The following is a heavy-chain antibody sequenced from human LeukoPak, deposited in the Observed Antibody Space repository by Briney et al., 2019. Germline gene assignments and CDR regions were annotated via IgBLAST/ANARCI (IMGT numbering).Heavy chain of an antibody. V-gene: IGHV1-18*01. Sequence: ASVKVSCKVSGYTLNQLSMHWVRQAPGKGLEWMGWISAYNGNTNYAQKLQGRVTMTTDTSTSTAYMELRSLRSEDTAVYYCATDPTSFAFDIWGQGTMVTVSS. J-gene: IGHJ3*02. D-gene: IGHD2/OR15-2a*01. CDR1: GYTLNQLS. CDR3: ATDPTSFAFDI. CDR2: ISAYNGNT.